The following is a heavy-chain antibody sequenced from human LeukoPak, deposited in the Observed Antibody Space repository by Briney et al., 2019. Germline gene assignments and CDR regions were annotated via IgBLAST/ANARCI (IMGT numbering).Heavy chain of an antibody. Sequence: GGSLRLSCVAPGFTFSRYGMTWVRQAPGKGPEGGSVISSSAGSTYYADSVKGRFTISRDNSKNTLYLQMNSLRAEDTAVYYCAKGSGRGYSYGLEYWGQGTLVTVSS. D-gene: IGHD5-18*01. J-gene: IGHJ4*02. CDR3: AKGSGRGYSYGLEY. V-gene: IGHV3-23*01. CDR1: GFTFSRYG. CDR2: ISSSAGST.